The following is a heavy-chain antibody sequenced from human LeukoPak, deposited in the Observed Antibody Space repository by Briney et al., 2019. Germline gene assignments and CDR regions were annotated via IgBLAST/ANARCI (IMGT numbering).Heavy chain of an antibody. CDR3: ARRGAGFFDY. D-gene: IGHD1-26*01. J-gene: IGHJ4*02. CDR1: KGSMSHYY. CDR2: IYYLGST. Sequence: SETLSLNCTVSKGSMSHYYWSWIRQPPGKRLEWIGYIYYLGSTNYNPFLTSRVTISVDTSKNQFSLKLTSVTAADTAVYYCARRGAGFFDYWGQGALVTVSS. V-gene: IGHV4-59*08.